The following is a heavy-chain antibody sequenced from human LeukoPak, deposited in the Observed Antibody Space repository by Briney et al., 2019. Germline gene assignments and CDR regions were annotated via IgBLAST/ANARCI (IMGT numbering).Heavy chain of an antibody. J-gene: IGHJ6*02. Sequence: ASVKVSCKASGYTFTSYGISWVRQAPGQGLEWMGWISAYNGSTNYAQKLQGRVTMTTDTSTSTAYMELRSLRSDDTAVYYCARDPGAWFDRVIDVWGQGTTVTVSS. D-gene: IGHD3-10*01. CDR2: ISAYNGST. CDR3: ARDPGAWFDRVIDV. V-gene: IGHV1-18*01. CDR1: GYTFTSYG.